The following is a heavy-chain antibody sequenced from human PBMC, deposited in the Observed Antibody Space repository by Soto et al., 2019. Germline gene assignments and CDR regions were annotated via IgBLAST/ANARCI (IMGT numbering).Heavy chain of an antibody. D-gene: IGHD6-19*01. CDR2: INPNTGAS. CDR3: ARESHFYTSGWHMCQFDY. J-gene: IGHJ4*02. V-gene: IGHV1-2*02. CDR1: GYTFTGYS. Sequence: ASVKVSCKASGYTFTGYSIHWVRQVPGHGLEWVGWINPNTGASETAQTFQGRVTMSRDTSTSTAYMEVSSLRSDDTAVYFCARESHFYTSGWHMCQFDYWGQGTLVTVSS.